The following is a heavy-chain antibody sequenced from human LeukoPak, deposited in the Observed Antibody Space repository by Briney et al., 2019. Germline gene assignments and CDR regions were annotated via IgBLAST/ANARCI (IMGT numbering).Heavy chain of an antibody. CDR3: AGPTGGGYYRTFDY. CDR1: GGSFSGYY. J-gene: IGHJ4*02. Sequence: SETLSLTCAVYGGSFSGYYWSWIRQPPGKGLEWIGEINHSGSTNYNPSLKSRVTISVDTSKNQFSLKLSSVTAADTAVYYCAGPTGGGYYRTFDYWGQGTLVTVSS. CDR2: INHSGST. V-gene: IGHV4-34*01. D-gene: IGHD3-22*01.